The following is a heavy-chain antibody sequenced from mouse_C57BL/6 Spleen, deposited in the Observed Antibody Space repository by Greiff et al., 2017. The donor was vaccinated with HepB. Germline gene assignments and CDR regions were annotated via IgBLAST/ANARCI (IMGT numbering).Heavy chain of an antibody. V-gene: IGHV1-64*01. CDR1: GYTFTSYW. CDR3: ERWEDGGGFDY. D-gene: IGHD2-3*01. CDR2: IHPNSGST. Sequence: QVQLQQPGAELVKPGASVKLSCKASGYTFTSYWMHWVKQRPGQGLEWIGMIHPNSGSTNYNEKFKSKATLTVDKSSSTAYMQLSSLTSEDSAVYFCERWEDGGGFDYWGQGTTLTVSS. J-gene: IGHJ2*01.